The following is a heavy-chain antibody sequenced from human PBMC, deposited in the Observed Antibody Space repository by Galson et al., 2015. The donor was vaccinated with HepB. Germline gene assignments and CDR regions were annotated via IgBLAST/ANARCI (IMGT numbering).Heavy chain of an antibody. CDR2: IWYDGSKK. CDR1: GFTFSSNG. D-gene: IGHD5-18*01. J-gene: IGHJ4*02. V-gene: IGHV3-33*01. Sequence: SLRVSCAASGFTFSSNGMHWVRQAPGKGLEWVAVIWYDGSKKYYADSVKGRFTISRDNSKNTLYLQMNSLRAEDTAVYYCARWTGGNSYGYGLDYWGQGTLVTVSS. CDR3: ARWTGGNSYGYGLDY.